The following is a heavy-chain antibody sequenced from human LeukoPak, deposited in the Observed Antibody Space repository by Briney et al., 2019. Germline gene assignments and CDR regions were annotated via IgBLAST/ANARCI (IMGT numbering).Heavy chain of an antibody. CDR3: AAELYSGTYGRCCSFAF. D-gene: IGHD1-26*01. Sequence: ASVKVSCKASGYTFTDYYISWVRQAPGQGLEWMGWISTYNDDINYAQKFQDRVTMTTDTSTTTAYMELRSLRSEDTAVYYCAAELYSGTYGRCCSFAFWGQGTPVTVSS. J-gene: IGHJ4*02. V-gene: IGHV1-18*01. CDR2: ISTYNDDI. CDR1: GYTFTDYY.